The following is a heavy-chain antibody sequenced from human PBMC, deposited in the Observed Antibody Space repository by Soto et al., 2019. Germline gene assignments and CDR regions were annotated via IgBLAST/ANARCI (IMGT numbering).Heavy chain of an antibody. Sequence: ASVKVSCKASGYTFTGYYMHWVRQAPGQGLEWMGWINPNSGGTNYAQKFQGWVTMTRDTSISTAYMELSRLRSEDTAVYYCARGPHYYGSGSYMDYWGQGTLVTVSS. J-gene: IGHJ4*02. CDR3: ARGPHYYGSGSYMDY. CDR2: INPNSGGT. D-gene: IGHD3-10*01. CDR1: GYTFTGYY. V-gene: IGHV1-2*04.